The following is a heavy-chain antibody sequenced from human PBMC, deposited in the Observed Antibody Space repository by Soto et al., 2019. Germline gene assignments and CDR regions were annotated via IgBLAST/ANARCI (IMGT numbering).Heavy chain of an antibody. Sequence: GGSLRLSCAASGFTFSSYGMSWVRQAPGKGLEWVSGISGSGGSTYYADSVKGRFTISRDNSKNTLYLQMNSLRAEDTAVYYCAKAILLRTVTTTKQGNSDYWGQGTLVTVSS. D-gene: IGHD4-17*01. CDR1: GFTFSSYG. V-gene: IGHV3-23*01. J-gene: IGHJ4*02. CDR2: ISGSGGST. CDR3: AKAILLRTVTTTKQGNSDY.